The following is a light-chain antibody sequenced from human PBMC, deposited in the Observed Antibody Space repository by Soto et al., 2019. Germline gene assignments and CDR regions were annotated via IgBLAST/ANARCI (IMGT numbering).Light chain of an antibody. CDR3: QQYNGYWT. J-gene: IGKJ1*01. V-gene: IGKV1-5*03. CDR2: EAS. CDR1: QSISDS. Sequence: DIQMTQSPSTLSSSVGDRVTITCRASQSISDSLAWYQQKPGKAPKLLIYEASSLKSGVPSRFSGSRTGTEYTITISSLQPDDFATYYCQQYNGYWTFGQGTKVEIK.